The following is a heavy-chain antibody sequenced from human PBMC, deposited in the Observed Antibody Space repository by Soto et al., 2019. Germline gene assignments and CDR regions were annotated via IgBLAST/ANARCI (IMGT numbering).Heavy chain of an antibody. D-gene: IGHD3-3*01. Sequence: HPGGSLRLSCAASGFTFSSYAMHWVRQAPGKGLEWVAVISYDGSNKYYADSVKGRFTISRDNSKNTLYLQMNSLRAEDTAVYYCGRDKYQTYYDFWSGYYPGPYYYYYCMDVGGQGTTLTVSS. CDR2: ISYDGSNK. CDR1: GFTFSSYA. CDR3: GRDKYQTYYDFWSGYYPGPYYYYYCMDV. V-gene: IGHV3-30-3*01. J-gene: IGHJ6*02.